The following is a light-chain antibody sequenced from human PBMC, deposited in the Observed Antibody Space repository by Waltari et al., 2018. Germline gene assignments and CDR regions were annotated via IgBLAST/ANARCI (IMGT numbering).Light chain of an antibody. CDR3: HSRDASGVGGS. V-gene: IGLV3-19*01. CDR1: SLRSYY. J-gene: IGLJ2*01. CDR2: DKN. Sequence: SSELTQDPAVSVAMGQTVRITCQGDSLRSYYASWYQQRPGQAPRLVMYDKNNRPSGVPDRFSGSSSHNTASLTITGVQAEDEASYYCHSRDASGVGGSFGGGTKLTVL.